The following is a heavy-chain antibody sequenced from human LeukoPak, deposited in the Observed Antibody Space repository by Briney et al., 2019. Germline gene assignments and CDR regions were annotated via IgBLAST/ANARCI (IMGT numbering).Heavy chain of an antibody. D-gene: IGHD3-3*01. Sequence: GGSLRLSCAASGFTFSSYGMHWVRQAPGKGLEWVAVISYDGSNKYYADSVKGRFTISRDNSKNTLYLQMNSLRAEDTAVYYCAKDPGTIFGVVNEVYFDYWGQGTLVTVSS. J-gene: IGHJ4*02. CDR2: ISYDGSNK. CDR3: AKDPGTIFGVVNEVYFDY. CDR1: GFTFSSYG. V-gene: IGHV3-30*18.